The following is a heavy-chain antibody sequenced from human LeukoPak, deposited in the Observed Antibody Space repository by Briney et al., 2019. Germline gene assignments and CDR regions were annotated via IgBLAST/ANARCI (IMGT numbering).Heavy chain of an antibody. CDR2: ISNSSTI. V-gene: IGHV3-48*02. D-gene: IGHD3-9*01. CDR1: GFTFSSYS. CDR3: ARVATSRYDILTGYYTGARTLDY. Sequence: GGSLRLSCAASGFTFSSYSMNWVRQAPGKGLEWVSYISNSSTIYYADSVKGRFTISRDNAKNSLYLQMNSLRDEDTAVYYCARVATSRYDILTGYYTGARTLDYWGQGTLVTVSS. J-gene: IGHJ4*02.